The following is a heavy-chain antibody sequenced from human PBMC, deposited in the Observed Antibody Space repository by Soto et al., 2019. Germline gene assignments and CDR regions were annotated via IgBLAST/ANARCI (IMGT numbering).Heavy chain of an antibody. J-gene: IGHJ4*02. D-gene: IGHD2-8*01. Sequence: GGSLRFSCAASGFTVRSNYMSWVRQAPGKGREWVSVIYSGGSTYYADSVKGRFTISRDNSKNTLYLQMNSLRAEDTAVYYCARFSLMVYAIRYWGQGTLVTVSS. CDR3: ARFSLMVYAIRY. CDR2: IYSGGST. V-gene: IGHV3-66*01. CDR1: GFTVRSNY.